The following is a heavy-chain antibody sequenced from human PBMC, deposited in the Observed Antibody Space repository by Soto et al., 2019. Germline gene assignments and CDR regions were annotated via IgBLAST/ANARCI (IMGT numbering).Heavy chain of an antibody. Sequence: SETLSLTCTVPGGSISSGGYYWSWIRQHPGKGLEWIGYIYYRGTTYYNPSLKSRVTISVDTSKNQFSLKLSSVSAADTALYYCARCSLVVVPAPGFDPWGRGTLVTVSS. D-gene: IGHD2-2*01. V-gene: IGHV4-31*03. CDR3: ARCSLVVVPAPGFDP. J-gene: IGHJ5*02. CDR1: GGSISSGGYY. CDR2: IYYRGTT.